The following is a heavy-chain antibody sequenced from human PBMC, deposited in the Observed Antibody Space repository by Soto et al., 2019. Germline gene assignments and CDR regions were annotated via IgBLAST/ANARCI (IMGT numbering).Heavy chain of an antibody. CDR1: GFTFSSYG. CDR2: ISYDGSNK. V-gene: IGHV3-30*18. CDR3: AKGYDYGDYFDY. J-gene: IGHJ4*02. D-gene: IGHD4-17*01. Sequence: VGSLRLSCAASGFTFSSYGMHWVRQAPGKGLEWVAVISYDGSNKYYADSVKGRFTISRDNSKNTLYLQMNSLRAEDTAVYYCAKGYDYGDYFDYWGQGTLVTVSS.